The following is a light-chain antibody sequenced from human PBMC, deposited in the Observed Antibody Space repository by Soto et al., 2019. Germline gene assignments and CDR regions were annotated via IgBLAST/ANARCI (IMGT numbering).Light chain of an antibody. CDR2: GAS. CDR1: ESVGSN. J-gene: IGKJ1*01. CDR3: QQYNTWPRT. V-gene: IGKV3-15*01. Sequence: EVVMTQSPATLSVSPGERATFSCRASESVGSNLAWYQQKPGQAPRLLIFGASTRATNIPARFTGSRSGTEFTLTISSLQSEDFAVYYCQQYNTWPRTFGQGTKVDIK.